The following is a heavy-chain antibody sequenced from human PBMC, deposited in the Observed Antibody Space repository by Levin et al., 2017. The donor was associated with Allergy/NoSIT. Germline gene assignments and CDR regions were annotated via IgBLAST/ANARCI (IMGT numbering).Heavy chain of an antibody. D-gene: IGHD6-13*01. J-gene: IGHJ2*01. Sequence: KISCKASGGTFSSYAISWVRQAPGQGLEWMGGIIPIFGTANYAQKFQGRVTITADKSTSTAYMELSSLRSEDTAVYYCAREAPNPRPGYDWYFDLWGRGTLVTVSS. CDR1: GGTFSSYA. CDR2: IIPIFGTA. V-gene: IGHV1-69*06. CDR3: AREAPNPRPGYDWYFDL.